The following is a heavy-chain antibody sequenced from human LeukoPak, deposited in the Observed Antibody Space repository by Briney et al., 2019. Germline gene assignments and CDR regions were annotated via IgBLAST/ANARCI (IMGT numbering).Heavy chain of an antibody. V-gene: IGHV3-48*04. CDR1: GFTFDDYA. D-gene: IGHD3-22*01. CDR2: ISSSSSTI. CDR3: AGYYYDSSGYPYYYYYGMDV. J-gene: IGHJ6*02. Sequence: GGSLRLSCAASGFTFDDYAMHWVRQAPGKGLEWVSYISSSSSTIYYADSVKGRFTISRDNAKNSLYLQMNSLRAEDTAVYYCAGYYYDSSGYPYYYYYGMDVWGQGTTVTVSS.